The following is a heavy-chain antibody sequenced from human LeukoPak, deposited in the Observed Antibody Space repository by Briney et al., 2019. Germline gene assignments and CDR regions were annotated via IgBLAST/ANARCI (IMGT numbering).Heavy chain of an antibody. CDR3: ASIAAAGSSLDY. J-gene: IGHJ4*02. V-gene: IGHV1-69*05. CDR1: LGTFISYT. D-gene: IGHD6-13*01. CDR2: IIPIFGTA. Sequence: GASVTVSYMPCLGTFISYTISWMPQAPEQGVGRMEGIIPIFGTAHYAQKFQGRVTITTDEYTSTAYMELISLRSDDTAVYYCASIAAAGSSLDYWGQGTLVSVFS.